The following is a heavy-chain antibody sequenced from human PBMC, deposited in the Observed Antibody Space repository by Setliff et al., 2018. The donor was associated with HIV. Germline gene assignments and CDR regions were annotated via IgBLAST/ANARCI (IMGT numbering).Heavy chain of an antibody. J-gene: IGHJ3*02. D-gene: IGHD3-16*01. CDR2: IYLDDDK. V-gene: IGHV2-5*02. CDR3: AHLRSDVFDAFDI. Sequence: SGHTMVNPAQTLKLTCTFSGFSLSSNGVGVGWIRQPPGKALEWLALIYLDDDKRFMPSLRTRLTISKDTSKIQVVLTMSNMDPVDTATYYCAHLRSDVFDAFDIWRQGTMVTVS. CDR1: GFSLSSNGVG.